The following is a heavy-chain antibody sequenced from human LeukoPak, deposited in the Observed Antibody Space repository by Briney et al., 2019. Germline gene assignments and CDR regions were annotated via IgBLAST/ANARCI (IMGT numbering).Heavy chain of an antibody. CDR1: GFTFSSYG. Sequence: GGSLRLSCAASGFTFSSYGMHWVRQAPGKGLEWVAVISYDGSNKYYADSVKGRFTISRDNSKNMLYLQMNSLRAEDTAVYYCAKSLWFGELLWIDYWGQGTLVTVSS. CDR2: ISYDGSNK. V-gene: IGHV3-30*18. D-gene: IGHD3-10*01. J-gene: IGHJ4*02. CDR3: AKSLWFGELLWIDY.